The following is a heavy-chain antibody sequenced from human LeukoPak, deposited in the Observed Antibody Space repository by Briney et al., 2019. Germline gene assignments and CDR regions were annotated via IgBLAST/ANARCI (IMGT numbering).Heavy chain of an antibody. CDR2: ISSSSSYI. CDR3: ARDLVLVGTTAFDY. J-gene: IGHJ4*02. V-gene: IGHV3-21*01. D-gene: IGHD1-7*01. Sequence: GGSLRLSCAASGFTFSSYSMNWVRQAPGKGLEWVSSISSSSSYIYYADSVKGRFTISRDNAKNSLYLQMNSLRAEDTAVHYCARDLVLVGTTAFDYWGQGTLVTVSS. CDR1: GFTFSSYS.